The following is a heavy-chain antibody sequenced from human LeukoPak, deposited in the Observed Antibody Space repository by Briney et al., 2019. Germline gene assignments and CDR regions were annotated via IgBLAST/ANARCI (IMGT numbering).Heavy chain of an antibody. CDR1: GGSISGSTYY. V-gene: IGHV4-39*01. D-gene: IGHD5-12*01. J-gene: IGHJ4*02. CDR3: ARHYQVAEY. CDR2: IYYSGST. Sequence: SETLSLTCTVSGGSISGSTYYWGWIRQPPGKGLEWIGSIYYSGSTYYNPSLKSRVTISVDTSKNQFSLKLSSVTAADTAVYYCARHYQVAEYRGQGTLVTVSS.